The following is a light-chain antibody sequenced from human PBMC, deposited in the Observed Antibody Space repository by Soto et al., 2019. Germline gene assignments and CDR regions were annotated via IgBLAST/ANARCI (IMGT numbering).Light chain of an antibody. CDR3: QQYNSYPET. V-gene: IGKV1-5*01. CDR1: QSISSW. J-gene: IGKJ1*01. Sequence: DIQMTQSPSTLSASVGDRVTITCRASQSISSWLAWYQQKPGKAPKLLIYDVSSLKSGGPSRFSGSGSGTEFTLALSSLQPDDFETYSCQQYNSYPETFGQGTKVEIK. CDR2: DVS.